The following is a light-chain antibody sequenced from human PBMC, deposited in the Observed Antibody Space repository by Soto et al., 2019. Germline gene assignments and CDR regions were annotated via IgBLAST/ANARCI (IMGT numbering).Light chain of an antibody. CDR1: SSNIGSNT. CDR3: AAWDDSLNGWV. Sequence: QSVLTQPPSASGTPGQRVTISCSGSSSNIGSNTVNWYQQLPGTAPKLLIYSNNQRPSGVPDRFSGSKSGTSASLAISGLQSEDEADYYCAAWDDSLNGWVFGGGTKVTV. CDR2: SNN. J-gene: IGLJ3*02. V-gene: IGLV1-44*01.